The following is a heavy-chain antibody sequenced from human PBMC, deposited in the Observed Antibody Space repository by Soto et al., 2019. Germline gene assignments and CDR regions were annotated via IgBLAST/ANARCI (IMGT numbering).Heavy chain of an antibody. V-gene: IGHV4-39*01. Sequence: QLQLQESGPGLVKPSETLSLTCTVSGGSISSSSYYWGWIRQPPGKGLEWIGSIYYSGSTYYNPSLKSRVTISVDTSKNQFSLKLSSVTAADTAVYYCARQGRDGYNLADDYWGQGTLVTVSS. CDR2: IYYSGST. CDR1: GGSISSSSYY. D-gene: IGHD5-12*01. J-gene: IGHJ4*02. CDR3: ARQGRDGYNLADDY.